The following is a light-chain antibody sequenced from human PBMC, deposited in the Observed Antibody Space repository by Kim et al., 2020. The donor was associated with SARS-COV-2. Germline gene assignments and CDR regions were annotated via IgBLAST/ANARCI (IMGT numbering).Light chain of an antibody. Sequence: EIVLTQSPATLSLSPGERATLSCRASQSVSSYLAWYQQKPGQAPRLLIYDASNRATGIPARISGSGSGTDFTLTISSLEPEDFAVYYCQQRSNWPQLTFGGGTKVDNK. CDR1: QSVSSY. J-gene: IGKJ4*01. CDR2: DAS. CDR3: QQRSNWPQLT. V-gene: IGKV3-11*01.